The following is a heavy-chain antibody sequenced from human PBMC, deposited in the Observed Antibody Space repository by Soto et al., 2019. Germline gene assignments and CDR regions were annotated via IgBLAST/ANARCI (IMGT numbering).Heavy chain of an antibody. CDR2: IYYSGST. J-gene: IGHJ4*02. Sequence: TSETLSLTCTVSGVSISSSSYYWGWIRQPPGKGLEWIASIYYSGSTYYNPSLKSRVTISVDTSKNQFSLKLSSVTAADTAVYYCARALTHYGSGSYYPHYFDYWGQGTLVTVSS. V-gene: IGHV4-39*07. CDR3: ARALTHYGSGSYYPHYFDY. D-gene: IGHD3-10*01. CDR1: GVSISSSSYY.